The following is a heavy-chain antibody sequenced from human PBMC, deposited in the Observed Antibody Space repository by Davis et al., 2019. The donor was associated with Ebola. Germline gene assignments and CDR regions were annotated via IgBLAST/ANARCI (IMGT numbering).Heavy chain of an antibody. Sequence: AASVKVSCKASGGTFSSSTINWVRQAPGQGLEWMGWISAYNGNTNYAQKLQGRVTMTTDTSTSTAYMELRSLRSDDTAVYYCARSTGYYDSSGYPYYFDYWGQGTLVTVSS. CDR1: GGTFSSST. CDR2: ISAYNGNT. D-gene: IGHD3-22*01. J-gene: IGHJ4*02. CDR3: ARSTGYYDSSGYPYYFDY. V-gene: IGHV1-18*01.